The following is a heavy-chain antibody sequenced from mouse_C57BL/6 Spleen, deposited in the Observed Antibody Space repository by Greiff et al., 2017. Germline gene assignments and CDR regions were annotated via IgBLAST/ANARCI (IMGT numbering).Heavy chain of an antibody. J-gene: IGHJ3*01. CDR3: AREGMGFAY. V-gene: IGHV1-81*01. CDR1: GYTFTSYG. Sequence: VQLQPSGAELARPGASVKLSCKASGYTFTSYGISWVKQRTGQGLEWIGEIYPRSGNTYYNEKFKGKATLTADKSSSTAYMELRSLTSEDSAVYFCAREGMGFAYWGQGTLVTVSA. CDR2: IYPRSGNT. D-gene: IGHD2-3*01.